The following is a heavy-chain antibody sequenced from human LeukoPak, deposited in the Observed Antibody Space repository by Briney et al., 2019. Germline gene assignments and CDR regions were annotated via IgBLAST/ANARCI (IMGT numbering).Heavy chain of an antibody. D-gene: IGHD2-15*01. V-gene: IGHV3-30*04. CDR3: ASDSAWNLHGGYLDH. CDR2: ISHDGNSR. Sequence: GGSLRLSCATSGFSFYNLAFHWVRQAPGKGLEWVSLISHDGNSRKDADSVKGRFIVSRDNSKNTLYLQMNSLRSEDTAVYYCASDSAWNLHGGYLDHWGQGTLVSVSS. J-gene: IGHJ4*02. CDR1: GFSFYNLA.